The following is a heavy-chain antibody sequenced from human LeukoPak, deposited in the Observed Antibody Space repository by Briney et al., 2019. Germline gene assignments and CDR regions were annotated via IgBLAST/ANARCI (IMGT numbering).Heavy chain of an antibody. J-gene: IGHJ4*02. Sequence: SETLSLTCTVSGVSITNYYWSWIRQSPGKGLEWVAYAHYGGGANSAPSLKHRVTMSVDTSKNQFSLKLSSVTAADTAVYYCARNTYYYGSGAMTDYWGQGTLVTVSS. CDR3: ARNTYYYGSGAMTDY. CDR2: AHYGGGA. V-gene: IGHV4-59*01. D-gene: IGHD3-10*01. CDR1: GVSITNYY.